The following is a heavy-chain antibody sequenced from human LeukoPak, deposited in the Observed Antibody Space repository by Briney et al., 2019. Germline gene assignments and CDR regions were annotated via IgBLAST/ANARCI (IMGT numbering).Heavy chain of an antibody. V-gene: IGHV3-30*18. CDR3: AKELEWLGGGGAFDI. Sequence: PGRSLRLSCAASGFTFSSYGMHWVRQAPGNGLEWVAVISYDGSNKYYADSVKGRFTISRDNSKNTLYLQMNSLRAEDTAVYYCAKELEWLGGGGAFDIWGQGTMVTVSS. D-gene: IGHD3-3*01. CDR2: ISYDGSNK. CDR1: GFTFSSYG. J-gene: IGHJ3*02.